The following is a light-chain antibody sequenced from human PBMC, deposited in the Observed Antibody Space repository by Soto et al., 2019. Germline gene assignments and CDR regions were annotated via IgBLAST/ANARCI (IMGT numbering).Light chain of an antibody. CDR1: NSKNGAGYD. CDR2: GNT. CDR3: QSYDSSLSVNYV. V-gene: IGLV1-40*01. J-gene: IGLJ1*01. Sequence: QSVLTQPPSMSGAPGPRVTISCTGKNSKNGAGYDVHWYQQLPGTAPKILIYGNTNRPSGVPDRFSGSKSGTSASLAITGLQAEDEADYYCQSYDSSLSVNYVFGTGTKVTVL.